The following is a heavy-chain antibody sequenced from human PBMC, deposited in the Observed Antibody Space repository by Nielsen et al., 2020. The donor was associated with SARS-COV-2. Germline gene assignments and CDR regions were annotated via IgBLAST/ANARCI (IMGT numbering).Heavy chain of an antibody. CDR3: ARDPIGGARPYYFDY. CDR2: IKQDGSEK. D-gene: IGHD1-26*01. V-gene: IGHV3-7*03. Sequence: GGSLRLSCAASGFTFSSYWMSWVRQAPGKGLEWVANIKQDGSEKYYVDSVKGRFTISRDNAKNSLYLQMNSLRAEDTALYHCARDPIGGARPYYFDYWGQGTLVTVSS. J-gene: IGHJ4*02. CDR1: GFTFSSYW.